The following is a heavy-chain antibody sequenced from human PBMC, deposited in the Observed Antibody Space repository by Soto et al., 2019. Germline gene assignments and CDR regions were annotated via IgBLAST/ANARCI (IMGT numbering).Heavy chain of an antibody. CDR1: GYISRNYA. V-gene: IGHV1-3*01. CDR3: ARMNFLTGDFSARGSLDY. D-gene: IGHD7-27*01. J-gene: IGHJ4*02. CDR2: INVGNGNT. Sequence: ASVKLSCKTSGYISRNYAIHWVRQAPGQSLEWLGNINVGNGNTEYSHKFQDRVTISGDTSASTGYLELSSLRSVDTATYYCARMNFLTGDFSARGSLDYWGQGTLVTVS.